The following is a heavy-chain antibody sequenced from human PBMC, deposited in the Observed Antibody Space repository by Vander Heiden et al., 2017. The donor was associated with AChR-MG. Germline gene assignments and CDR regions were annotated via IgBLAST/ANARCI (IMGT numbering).Heavy chain of an antibody. Sequence: QVQLVQSGAEVKKPGASVKVSCKASGYTFTSYDINWVRQATGQGLGWMGWMNPNRGNTGYAQKFQGRVTMTRNTSISTAYMELSSLRSEDTALYYCARPHCSGCSCYGARYFDLWGRGTLVTDSS. CDR2: MNPNRGNT. CDR1: GYTFTSYD. V-gene: IGHV1-8*01. CDR3: ARPHCSGCSCYGARYFDL. D-gene: IGHD2-15*01. J-gene: IGHJ2*01.